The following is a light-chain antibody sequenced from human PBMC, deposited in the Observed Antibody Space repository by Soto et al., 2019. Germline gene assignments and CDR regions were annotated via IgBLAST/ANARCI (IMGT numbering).Light chain of an antibody. CDR3: QQSYKTPSIT. V-gene: IGKV1-39*01. J-gene: IGKJ5*01. Sequence: DIQMTQSPSSLSASVGDRVTITCRASQSISTSLNWYQQKPGKAPKLLIYASSRLQSGVPSRFSGSGSGTDFTLTISSLQPEDFATYYCQQSYKTPSITFGQGTRLEI. CDR1: QSISTS. CDR2: ASS.